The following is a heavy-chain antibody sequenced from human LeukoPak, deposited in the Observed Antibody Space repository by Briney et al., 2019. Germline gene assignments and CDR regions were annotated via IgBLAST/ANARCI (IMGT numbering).Heavy chain of an antibody. V-gene: IGHV4-61*02. CDR1: GGSISSGSYY. J-gene: IGHJ4*02. Sequence: SETLSLTCTVSGGSISSGSYYWSWIRQPAGKGLEWIGRIYTSGKTNYNPSLKSRVTMSVDTSNNQLSLMMTSVTAADTAVFYCARTPQGDNYFDYWGQGHLVTVSS. D-gene: IGHD3-9*01. CDR2: IYTSGKT. CDR3: ARTPQGDNYFDY.